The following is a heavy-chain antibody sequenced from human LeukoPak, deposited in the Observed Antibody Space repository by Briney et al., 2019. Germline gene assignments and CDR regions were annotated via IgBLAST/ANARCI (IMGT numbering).Heavy chain of an antibody. CDR2: IIPIFGTA. Sequence: SVKVSCKASGGTFSSYAISWVRQAPGQGLEWMGGIIPIFGTANYAQKFQGRVTITADESTSTAYMELSSLRSEDTAVYYCARADYDYVWGSYRYSGFDYWGQGTLVTVSS. D-gene: IGHD3-16*02. CDR3: ARADYDYVWGSYRYSGFDY. V-gene: IGHV1-69*13. J-gene: IGHJ4*02. CDR1: GGTFSSYA.